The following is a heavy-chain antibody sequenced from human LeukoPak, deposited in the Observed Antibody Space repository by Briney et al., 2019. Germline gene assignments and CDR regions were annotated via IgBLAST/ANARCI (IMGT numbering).Heavy chain of an antibody. D-gene: IGHD5-18*01. CDR1: GFTFDDYA. Sequence: GGSLRLSCAASGFTFDDYAMHWVRQAPGKGLEWVSGISWNSGSIGYADSVKGRFTISRDNAKNSLYLQMNSLRAEDTALYYCAKDISTAIGFDAFDIWGQGTMVTVSS. J-gene: IGHJ3*02. V-gene: IGHV3-9*01. CDR3: AKDISTAIGFDAFDI. CDR2: ISWNSGSI.